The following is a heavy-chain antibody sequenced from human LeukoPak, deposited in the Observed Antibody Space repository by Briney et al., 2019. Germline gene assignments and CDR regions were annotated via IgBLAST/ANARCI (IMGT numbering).Heavy chain of an antibody. CDR3: ARGQYCSGGSCYSVWFDP. V-gene: IGHV4-34*01. CDR2: INHSGST. J-gene: IGHJ5*02. CDR1: GGSFSGYY. Sequence: SETLSLTCAVYGGSFSGYYWSWIRQPPGKGLEWIGEINHSGSTNYNPSLKSRVTISVDTSKNQFSLKLSSVTAADTAVYYCARGQYCSGGSCYSVWFDPWGQGTLVTVSS. D-gene: IGHD2-15*01.